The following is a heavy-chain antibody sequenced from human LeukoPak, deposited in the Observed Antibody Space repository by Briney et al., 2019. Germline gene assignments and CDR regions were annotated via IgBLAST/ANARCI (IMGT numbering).Heavy chain of an antibody. CDR1: GYSISSGYY. CDR2: IYHSGST. CDR3: ARVGFIAAAGTRSYFDY. Sequence: SEALSLTCTVSGYSISSGYYWGWIRQPPGKGLEWIGSIYHSGSTYYNPSLKSRVTISVDTSKNQFSLKLSSVTAADTAVYYCARVGFIAAAGTRSYFDYWGQGTLVTVSS. J-gene: IGHJ4*02. D-gene: IGHD6-13*01. V-gene: IGHV4-38-2*02.